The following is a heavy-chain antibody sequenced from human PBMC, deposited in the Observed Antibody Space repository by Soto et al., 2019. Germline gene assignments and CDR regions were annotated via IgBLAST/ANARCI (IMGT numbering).Heavy chain of an antibody. CDR1: GDSVSSGSHH. J-gene: IGHJ3*01. CDR2: IYFTGRT. V-gene: IGHV4-61*03. Sequence: QVQLQESGPGLVRPSETLSLTCTVAGDSVSSGSHHWNWIRQAPGKGLEWIGSIYFTGRTNHNPAMESRVTISVDTSKYHLSKNLTSVTAAVTAVDYVARDLVDIGGRVCAFDLWGQGTMVTVSS. CDR3: ARDLVDIGGRVCAFDL. D-gene: IGHD2-15*01.